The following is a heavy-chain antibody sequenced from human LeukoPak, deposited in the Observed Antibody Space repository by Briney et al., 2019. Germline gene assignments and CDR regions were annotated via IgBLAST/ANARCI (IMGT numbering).Heavy chain of an antibody. D-gene: IGHD3-10*01. J-gene: IGHJ1*01. Sequence: PGGSLRLSCTTSGFAFVEYTIVWVRQAPGKGLEWVGFIKSEDDGGTTNYAASAKGRFSISRDDSKSIAYLQLNSLRTEGTAVYYCTLRGAGWGQGTLVTVSS. V-gene: IGHV3-49*04. CDR1: GFAFVEYT. CDR3: TLRGAG. CDR2: IKSEDDGGTT.